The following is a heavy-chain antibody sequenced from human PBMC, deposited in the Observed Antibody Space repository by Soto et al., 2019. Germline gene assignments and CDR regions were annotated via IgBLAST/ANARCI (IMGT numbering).Heavy chain of an antibody. CDR2: INPGGGST. CDR1: EYTLKNYN. V-gene: IGHV1-46*02. Sequence: QEQLVQSGAEVKKPGASVKVSCKASEYTLKNYNIHWLRQAPGQGLERMGIINPGGGSTFYAQKFQGRATMARDTSTNTFYMELSSLRSEDTAVYFCARDRWAFGLDVWGQGTMVTVSS. CDR3: ARDRWAFGLDV. J-gene: IGHJ3*01. D-gene: IGHD3-16*01.